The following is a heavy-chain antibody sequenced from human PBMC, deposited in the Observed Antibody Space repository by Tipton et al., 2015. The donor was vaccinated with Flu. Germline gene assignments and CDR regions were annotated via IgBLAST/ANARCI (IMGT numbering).Heavy chain of an antibody. J-gene: IGHJ6*03. D-gene: IGHD2-21*01. CDR1: GYSISSGYY. CDR3: ARDGPDWNYFYYMDV. V-gene: IGHV3-33*08. Sequence: VKPSETLSLICAVSGYSISSGYYWGWIRQPPGKGLEWVAFVWYDGTKTYYGDSVRGRFTISRDNSKNTLYLQMNSLRDEDMAVYFCARDGPDWNYFYYMDVWGMGTTVTVSS. CDR2: VWYDGTKT.